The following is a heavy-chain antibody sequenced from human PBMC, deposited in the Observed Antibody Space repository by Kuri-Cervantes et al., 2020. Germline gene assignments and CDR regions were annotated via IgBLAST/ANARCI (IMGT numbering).Heavy chain of an antibody. CDR2: ISSSGSTI. CDR1: GFTLSNAW. J-gene: IGHJ4*02. V-gene: IGHV3-11*04. Sequence: GESLKISCAASGFTLSNAWMSWVRQAPGEGLEWVSYISSSGSTIYYADSVKGRFTISRDNAKNSMFLQMNSLRVEDTAVYYCARSIRISAPGNYDSWGQGTLVTVSS. CDR3: ARSIRISAPGNYDS. D-gene: IGHD6-13*01.